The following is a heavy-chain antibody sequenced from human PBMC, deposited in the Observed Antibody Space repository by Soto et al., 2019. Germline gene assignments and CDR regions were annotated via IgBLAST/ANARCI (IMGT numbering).Heavy chain of an antibody. CDR2: IYPGDSDT. D-gene: IGHD5-18*01. Sequence: PGESLKISCKGSGYSFTSYWIGWVRQMPGKGLEWMGIIYPGDSDTRYSPSFQGQVTISADKSISTAYLQWSSLKASDTAMYYSAGHDVSRSDTAMGWDTFDYWRQVTLVTVSS. CDR3: AGHDVSRSDTAMGWDTFDY. J-gene: IGHJ4*02. CDR1: GYSFTSYW. V-gene: IGHV5-51*01.